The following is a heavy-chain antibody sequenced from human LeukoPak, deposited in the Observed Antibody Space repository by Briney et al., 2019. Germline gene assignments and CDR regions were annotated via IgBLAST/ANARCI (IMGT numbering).Heavy chain of an antibody. CDR3: ATLDSTKSVF. Sequence: QPGGSLRLTCVASEFRFGRDWISWVRQAPGKGLECVACIKQDGSEESYVGSVRGRFTVSVDNGKNSLYLQMNSLRAEDTARYYCATLDSTKSVFWGRGTAVTVSS. J-gene: IGHJ1*01. CDR1: EFRFGRDW. V-gene: IGHV3-7*01. CDR2: IKQDGSEE. D-gene: IGHD2-2*01.